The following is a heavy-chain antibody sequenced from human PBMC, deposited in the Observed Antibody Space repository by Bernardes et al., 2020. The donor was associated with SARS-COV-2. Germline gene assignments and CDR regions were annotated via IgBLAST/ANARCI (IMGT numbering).Heavy chain of an antibody. V-gene: IGHV1-2*02. Sequence: VKVSCTASGYTFSDYYTHWLRQAPGQGLEWMGWISPKSGSPNLAQKFQGRVTMTRDTSISTDYMELSRLRSDDTAVYYCARTFYYDRGGDSLFDYWGQGTPVTVSS. CDR2: ISPKSGSP. J-gene: IGHJ4*02. CDR1: GYTFSDYY. D-gene: IGHD2-21*01. CDR3: ARTFYYDRGGDSLFDY.